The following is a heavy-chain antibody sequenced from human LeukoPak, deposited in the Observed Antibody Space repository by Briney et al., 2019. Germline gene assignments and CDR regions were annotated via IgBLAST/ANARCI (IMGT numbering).Heavy chain of an antibody. J-gene: IGHJ4*02. CDR3: ARSQAVAPFDY. D-gene: IGHD6-19*01. V-gene: IGHV4-59*08. CDR2: IYYSGST. CDR1: GGSISSYY. Sequence: SETLSLTCTVSGGSISSYYWSWVRQPPGKGLEWIGYIYYSGSTNYNPSLKSRVTISVDTSKNQFSLKLSSVTAADTAVYYCARSQAVAPFDYWGQGTLVTVSS.